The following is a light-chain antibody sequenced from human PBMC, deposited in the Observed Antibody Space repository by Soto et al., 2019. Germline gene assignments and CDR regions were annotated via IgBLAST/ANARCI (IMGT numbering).Light chain of an antibody. CDR1: QNIGRA. CDR3: QKYSSAPFT. Sequence: TQSPATLSVSPGESVTLSCRASQNIGRALAWYQQKPGKVPKLLISAASTLQSGVPSRFSGGGSGTDFTLTISSLQPEDVATYYCQKYSSAPFTFGPGTKVDIK. J-gene: IGKJ3*01. CDR2: AAS. V-gene: IGKV1-27*01.